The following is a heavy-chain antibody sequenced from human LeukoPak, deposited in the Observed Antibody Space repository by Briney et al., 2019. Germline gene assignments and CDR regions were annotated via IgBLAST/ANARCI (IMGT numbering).Heavy chain of an antibody. CDR3: ASLGACGSTGCSAEGFDY. D-gene: IGHD2-2*01. J-gene: IGHJ4*02. CDR1: GFTVSSNY. Sequence: GGSLRLSCAASGFTVSSNYMSWVRQAPRKGLEWVSTISGAAGGTYYGDSVRGRFTISRDNSKNTLYLQMNSLRAEDTAVYYCASLGACGSTGCSAEGFDYWGQGTLVTVSS. V-gene: IGHV3-23*01. CDR2: ISGAAGGT.